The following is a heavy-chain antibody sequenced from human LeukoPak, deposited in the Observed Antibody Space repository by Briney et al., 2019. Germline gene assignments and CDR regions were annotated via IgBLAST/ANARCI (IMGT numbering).Heavy chain of an antibody. CDR3: ARNRASLDY. D-gene: IGHD2/OR15-2a*01. Sequence: GGSLRLSCGASGFTFSTHWMSWVRQAPGKGLEWVAYIKQDGSEKNYVDSVKGRFTISRDNAKNSLYLQMNSLRAEDTAVYYCARNRASLDYLGQGALVTVSS. J-gene: IGHJ4*02. V-gene: IGHV3-7*04. CDR2: IKQDGSEK. CDR1: GFTFSTHW.